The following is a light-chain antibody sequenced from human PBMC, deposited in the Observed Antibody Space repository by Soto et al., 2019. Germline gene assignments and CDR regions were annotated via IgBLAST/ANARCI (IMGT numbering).Light chain of an antibody. V-gene: IGLV2-11*01. CDR3: CSYSGSYTWV. CDR2: DVS. J-gene: IGLJ3*02. CDR1: SSDVGGYNY. Sequence: QSALTPPRSVSGSPGQSVTISCTGTSSDVGGYNYVSWYQQHPGKAPKLMIYDVSKWPSGVPDRFSGSKSGNTASLTISGLHAEDEADYYCCSYSGSYTWVFGGGTKLTVL.